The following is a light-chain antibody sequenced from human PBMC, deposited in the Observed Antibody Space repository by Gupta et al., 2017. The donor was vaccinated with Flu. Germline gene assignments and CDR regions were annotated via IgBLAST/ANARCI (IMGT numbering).Light chain of an antibody. V-gene: IGKV1-5*03. J-gene: IGKJ1*01. CDR2: KAS. CDR3: KHVWT. Sequence: DIQMTQSPSTLSASVGERVTITCRASQSIRTWLAWYQQKPGKAPKLLIYKASNLERGVPSRFSGSGSVTEVPLTISSLQPDDFATYYCKHVWTFGQGTRVEVK. CDR1: QSIRTW.